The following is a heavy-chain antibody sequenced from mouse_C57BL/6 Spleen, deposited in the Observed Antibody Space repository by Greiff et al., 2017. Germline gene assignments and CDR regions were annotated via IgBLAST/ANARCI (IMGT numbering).Heavy chain of an antibody. V-gene: IGHV1-81*01. J-gene: IGHJ3*01. CDR3: ARDYYGSSSWFAY. CDR2: IYPRSGNT. CDR1: GYTFTSYG. Sequence: QVQLQQSGAELARPGASVTLSCKASGYTFTSYGISWVKQRTGQGLEWIGGIYPRSGNTYYNEKFKGKATLTADKSSSTAYMELRSLTSEDSAVYFCARDYYGSSSWFAYWGKGTLVTVSA. D-gene: IGHD1-1*01.